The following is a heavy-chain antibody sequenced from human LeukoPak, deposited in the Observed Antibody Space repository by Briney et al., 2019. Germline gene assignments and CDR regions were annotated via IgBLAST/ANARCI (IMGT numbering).Heavy chain of an antibody. D-gene: IGHD5-18*01. Sequence: PGRSLRLSCAASGFTFSSYGMHWDRQAPGNGLEWVAVIWYDGSNKYYADSVKGRFTISRDNSKNTLYLQMNSLRAEDTAVYYCARETVDTAICYYYGMDVWGQGTTVTVSS. CDR3: ARETVDTAICYYYGMDV. CDR1: GFTFSSYG. CDR2: IWYDGSNK. J-gene: IGHJ6*02. V-gene: IGHV3-33*01.